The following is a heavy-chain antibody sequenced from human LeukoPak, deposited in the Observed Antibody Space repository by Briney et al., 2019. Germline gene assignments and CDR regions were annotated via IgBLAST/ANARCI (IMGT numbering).Heavy chain of an antibody. J-gene: IGHJ4*02. V-gene: IGHV1-69*05. CDR3: ARAGIVGARNFDY. Sequence: GSSVKVSCKASGGTFSSYAISWVRQAPGQGLEWMGGIIPIFGTANYAQKFQGRVTITTDESTSTAYMELRSLRSDDTAVYYCARAGIVGARNFDYWGQGTLVTVSS. CDR1: GGTFSSYA. CDR2: IIPIFGTA. D-gene: IGHD1-26*01.